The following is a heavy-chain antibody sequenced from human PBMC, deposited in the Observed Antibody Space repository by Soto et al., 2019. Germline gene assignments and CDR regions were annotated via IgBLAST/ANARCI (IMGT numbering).Heavy chain of an antibody. V-gene: IGHV2-26*01. D-gene: IGHD2-2*01. Sequence: QVTLKESGPVLVKPTETLTLTCTVSGFSLSNARMGVSWIRQPPGKALEWLAHIFSNDEKFYSTSLKSMLTISKDTSKSQVVLTMTNMDPVDTATYYCARIEAAYCRSTSCYGAGYYYYGMDVWGQGTTVTVSS. CDR2: IFSNDEK. J-gene: IGHJ6*02. CDR1: GFSLSNARMG. CDR3: ARIEAAYCRSTSCYGAGYYYYGMDV.